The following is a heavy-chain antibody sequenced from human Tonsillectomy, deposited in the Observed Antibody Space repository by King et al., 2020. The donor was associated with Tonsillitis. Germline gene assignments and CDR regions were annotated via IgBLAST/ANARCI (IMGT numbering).Heavy chain of an antibody. D-gene: IGHD6-19*01. V-gene: IGHV3-23*04. CDR1: GFTFSSYA. CDR2: ISGSGGST. CDR3: AKDEKSGAVAGNPYDY. Sequence: VQLVESGGGLVQPGGSLRLSCAASGFTFSSYAMSWVRQAPGKGLEWVSAISGSGGSTYYADSVKGRFTISGDNSKNTLYLQMNSLRAEDTAVYYCAKDEKSGAVAGNPYDYWGQGTLVTVSS. J-gene: IGHJ4*02.